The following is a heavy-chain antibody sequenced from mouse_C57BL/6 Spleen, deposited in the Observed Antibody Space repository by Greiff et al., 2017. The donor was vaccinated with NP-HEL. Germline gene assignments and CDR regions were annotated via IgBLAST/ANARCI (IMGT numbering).Heavy chain of an antibody. D-gene: IGHD1-1*01. CDR1: GYTFTDYY. V-gene: IGHV1-75*01. CDR2: IFPGSGST. CDR3: AIYSGSPLGYFDY. Sequence: QVQLQQSGPELVKPGASVKISCKASGYTFTDYYINWVKQRPGQGLEWIGWIFPGSGSTYYIEKFKGKATLTVDNSSSTAYMLLISLTTADSAVYFCAIYSGSPLGYFDYWGQGTTLTVSS. J-gene: IGHJ2*01.